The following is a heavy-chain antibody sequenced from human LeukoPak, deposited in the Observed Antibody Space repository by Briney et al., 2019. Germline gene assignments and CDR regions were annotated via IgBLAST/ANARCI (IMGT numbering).Heavy chain of an antibody. CDR2: IKQDGSEK. CDR3: ARDDSSGWSLYYYYCYGMDV. J-gene: IGHJ6*02. CDR1: GFTFSSYW. V-gene: IGHV3-7*01. Sequence: GGSLRLSCAASGFTFSSYWMSWVRQAPGKGLEWVANIKQDGSEKYYVDSVKGRFTISRDNAKNSLYLQMDSLRAEDTAVYYCARDDSSGWSLYYYYCYGMDVWGQGTTVTVSS. D-gene: IGHD6-19*01.